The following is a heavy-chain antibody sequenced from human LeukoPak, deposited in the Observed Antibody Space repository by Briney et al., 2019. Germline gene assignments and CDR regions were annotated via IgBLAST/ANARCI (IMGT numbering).Heavy chain of an antibody. CDR3: VRDLMGSGSTTAYLHH. V-gene: IGHV3-21*01. J-gene: IGHJ1*01. Sequence: PGGSLRLSCAASGFTFSDYSMNWVRQAPGKGLEWVSSISRSSRHVYYAGSVKGRFIISRDNAKNSLYLQMNSLRAEDMAVYFCVRDLMGSGSTTAYLHHWGQGTLVTVFS. CDR1: GFTFSDYS. CDR2: ISRSSRHV. D-gene: IGHD1-1*01.